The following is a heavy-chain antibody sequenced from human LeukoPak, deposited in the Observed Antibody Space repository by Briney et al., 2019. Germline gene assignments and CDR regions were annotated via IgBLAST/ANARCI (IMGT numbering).Heavy chain of an antibody. CDR1: GGSISSSSYY. Sequence: SETLSLTCTVSGGSISSSSYYWGWIRQPPGKGLEWIGSIYYSGSTYYNPSLKSRVTISVDTSKNQFSLKLSSVTAADTAVYYCARETNQLGYCSGGSCPWGQGTLVTVSS. V-gene: IGHV4-39*07. D-gene: IGHD2-15*01. J-gene: IGHJ5*02. CDR3: ARETNQLGYCSGGSCP. CDR2: IYYSGST.